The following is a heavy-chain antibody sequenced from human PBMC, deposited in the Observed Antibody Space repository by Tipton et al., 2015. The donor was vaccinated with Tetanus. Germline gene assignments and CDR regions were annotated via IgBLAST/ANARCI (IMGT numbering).Heavy chain of an antibody. D-gene: IGHD6-19*01. V-gene: IGHV3-9*01. CDR3: ASCPYSSGWYEINY. J-gene: IGHJ4*02. Sequence: SLRLSCAASGFTFDDYAMHWVRQVPGKGLEWVSGISWNSGTIGYADSVKGRFTISRDNAKNTLFLQMNSLRAEDTAVYYCASCPYSSGWYEINYWGQGTLVTVS. CDR1: GFTFDDYA. CDR2: ISWNSGTI.